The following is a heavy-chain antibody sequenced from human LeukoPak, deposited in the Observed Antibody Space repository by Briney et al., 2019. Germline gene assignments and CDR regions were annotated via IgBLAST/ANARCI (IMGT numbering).Heavy chain of an antibody. Sequence: GGSLRLSCAASGFTFSSYGMHRVRQAPGKGLEWVAVIWYDGSNKYYADSVKGRFTISRDNSKNTLYLQMNSLRAEDTAVYYCARDPGFLEWLLYYFDYWGQGTLVTVSS. CDR2: IWYDGSNK. CDR1: GFTFSSYG. V-gene: IGHV3-33*01. CDR3: ARDPGFLEWLLYYFDY. J-gene: IGHJ4*02. D-gene: IGHD3-3*01.